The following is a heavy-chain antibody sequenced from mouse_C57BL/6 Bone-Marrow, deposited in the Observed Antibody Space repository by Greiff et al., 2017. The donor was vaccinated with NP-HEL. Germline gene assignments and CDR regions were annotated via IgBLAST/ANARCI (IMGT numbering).Heavy chain of an antibody. D-gene: IGHD1-1*01. CDR3: ARLYYGSSYDAMDY. J-gene: IGHJ4*01. V-gene: IGHV8-12*01. CDR1: GFSLSTSGMG. Sequence: QVTLKESGPGILQSSQTLSLTCSFSGFSLSTSGMGVSWIRQPSGKGLEWLAHIYWDDDKRYNPSLKSRLTISKDTSRNQVFLKITSVDTADTATYYCARLYYGSSYDAMDYWGQGTSVTVSS. CDR2: IYWDDDK.